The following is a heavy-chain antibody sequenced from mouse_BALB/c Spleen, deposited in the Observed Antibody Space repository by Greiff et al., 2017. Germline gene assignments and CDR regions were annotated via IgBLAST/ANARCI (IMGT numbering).Heavy chain of an antibody. CDR2: ISSGSSTI. V-gene: IGHV5-17*02. CDR3: ARWGVYGNYDYAMDY. D-gene: IGHD2-10*02. CDR1: GFTFSSFG. J-gene: IGHJ4*01. Sequence: EVQGVESGGGLVQPGGSRKLSCAASGFTFSSFGMHWVRQAPEKGLEWVAYISSGSSTIYYADTVKGRFPISRDNPKNTLFLQMTSLRSEDTAMYYCARWGVYGNYDYAMDYWGQGTSVTVSS.